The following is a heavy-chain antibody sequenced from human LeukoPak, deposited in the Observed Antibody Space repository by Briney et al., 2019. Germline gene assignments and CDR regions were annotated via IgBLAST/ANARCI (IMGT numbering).Heavy chain of an antibody. CDR3: ARAVRWERFDY. CDR2: INSDGSST. D-gene: IGHD1-26*01. Sequence: PGGSLRLSCAASGFTFSSYWMHWVRQAPGKGLEWVSRINSDGSSTSYADSVKGRFTISRDNAKNTLYLQMNSLRAEDTAVYYCARAVRWERFDYWGRGTLVTVSS. V-gene: IGHV3-74*01. CDR1: GFTFSSYW. J-gene: IGHJ4*02.